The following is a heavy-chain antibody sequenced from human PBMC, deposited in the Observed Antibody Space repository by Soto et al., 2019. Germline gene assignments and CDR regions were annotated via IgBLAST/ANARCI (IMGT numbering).Heavy chain of an antibody. D-gene: IGHD1-1*01. CDR2: IDPSDSYT. CDR1: GYSFTSYW. CDR3: ARQVVGARGGVEEPL. J-gene: IGHJ4*02. Sequence: EVQLVQSGAEVKKPGESLRISCKGSGYSFTSYWISWVRQMPGKGLEWMGRIDPSDSYTNYSPSFQGHVTISADKSITPAYLQWSSRQASDTAMYYCARQVVGARGGVEEPLWGQGTLVTVSS. V-gene: IGHV5-10-1*01.